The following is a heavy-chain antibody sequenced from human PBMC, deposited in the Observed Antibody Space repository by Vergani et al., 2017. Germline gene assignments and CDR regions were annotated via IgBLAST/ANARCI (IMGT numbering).Heavy chain of an antibody. CDR1: GFTFSSYA. CDR2: ISGSGGNT. Sequence: EVQLVESGGGLVQPGGSLRLSCGASGFTFSSYAMTWVRLAPGKGLQWVSAISGSGGNTFYTDSVKGRFTISRDNSKDTLYLQMNSLRVEDTAIYYCAKARDPNCKGGNCYSYYYGLYLWGQGTTVTVSS. CDR3: AKARDPNCKGGNCYSYYYGLYL. D-gene: IGHD2-21*01. V-gene: IGHV3-23*04. J-gene: IGHJ6*02.